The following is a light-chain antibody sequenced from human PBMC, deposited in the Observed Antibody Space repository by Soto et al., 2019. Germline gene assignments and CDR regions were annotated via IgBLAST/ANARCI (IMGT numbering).Light chain of an antibody. J-gene: IGKJ4*01. CDR1: QSVSSS. CDR3: QQFYDYPLT. CDR2: DAS. Sequence: DIQMTQSPSTLSAFVGDRVTITCRASQSVSSSLAWYQQKPGKAPKLLIYDASTLESGVPSRFSGSGYGTEFTLTINSLQPGDFATYYCQQFYDYPLTFGGGTKVEIK. V-gene: IGKV1-5*01.